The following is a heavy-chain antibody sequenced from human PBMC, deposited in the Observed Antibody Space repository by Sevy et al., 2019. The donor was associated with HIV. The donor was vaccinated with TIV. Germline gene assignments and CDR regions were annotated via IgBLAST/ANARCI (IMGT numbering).Heavy chain of an antibody. V-gene: IGHV4-59*01. CDR2: IYYSGST. CDR1: GGSISSYY. D-gene: IGHD6-13*01. J-gene: IGHJ5*02. Sequence: ETLSLTCTVSGGSISSYYWSWIRQPPGKGLEWIGYIYYSGSTNYNPSLKSRVTISVDTSKNQFSLKLSSVTAADTAVYYCARGLEQQLNNWFDPWGQGTLVTVSS. CDR3: ARGLEQQLNNWFDP.